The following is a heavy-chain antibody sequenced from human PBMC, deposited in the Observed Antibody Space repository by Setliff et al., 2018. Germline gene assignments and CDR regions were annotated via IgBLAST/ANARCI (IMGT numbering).Heavy chain of an antibody. Sequence: PSETLSLTCTVSGASITTSNSYWGWIRQPPGKGLEWIAHIYYSGNTFYNPSPGSRLTISGDTSKNQFSLKLSSVTAADTAVYYCARRIVGAVDGFDIWGQGTMVTVSS. CDR3: ARRIVGAVDGFDI. CDR1: GASITTSNSY. D-gene: IGHD1-26*01. V-gene: IGHV4-39*01. J-gene: IGHJ3*02. CDR2: IYYSGNT.